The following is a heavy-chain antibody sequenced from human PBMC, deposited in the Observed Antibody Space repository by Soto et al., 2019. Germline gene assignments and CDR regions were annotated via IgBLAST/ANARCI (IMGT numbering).Heavy chain of an antibody. CDR1: GGSISSSSYF. D-gene: IGHD3-9*01. Sequence: LYLTCTVSGGSISSSSYFWGWIRQPPGKGLVWIGSIYYSGTTYYNPALKSRVTISVDTSKNHFSLKLSSVTAADTAVYYCARHRGYYDILTGYYTELNFDYWGQGTMVTVSS. CDR3: ARHRGYYDILTGYYTELNFDY. CDR2: IYYSGTT. J-gene: IGHJ4*02. V-gene: IGHV4-39*01.